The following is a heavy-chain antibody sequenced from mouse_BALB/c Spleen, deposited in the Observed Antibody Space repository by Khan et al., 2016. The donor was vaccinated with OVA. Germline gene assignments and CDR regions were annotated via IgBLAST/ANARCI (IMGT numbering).Heavy chain of an antibody. CDR3: ARYNYYGSSLYAMDY. V-gene: IGHV5-9-2*01. CDR2: ISGGGSYT. J-gene: IGHJ4*01. CDR1: GFTFSSYG. D-gene: IGHD1-1*01. Sequence: EVELVESGGGLVKPGGSLKLSCAASGFTFSSYGMSWVRQTPEKRLEWVATISGGGSYTYYPDSVKGRFTISRDNAKNNLYLQMSSLRSEDTALYYCARYNYYGSSLYAMDYWGQGTSVTVYS.